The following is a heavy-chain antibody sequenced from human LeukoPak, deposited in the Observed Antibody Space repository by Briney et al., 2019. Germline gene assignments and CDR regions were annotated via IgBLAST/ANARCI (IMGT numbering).Heavy chain of an antibody. Sequence: SVKVSCKASGSTFSSYDINWVRQAPGQGLEWMGRIIPIFGTANYAQKFQGRVTITTDESTSTAYMELSSLRSEDTAVYYCARETGIFDYFDYWGQGTLVTVSS. CDR2: IIPIFGTA. D-gene: IGHD3-3*01. CDR1: GSTFSSYD. J-gene: IGHJ4*02. CDR3: ARETGIFDYFDY. V-gene: IGHV1-69*05.